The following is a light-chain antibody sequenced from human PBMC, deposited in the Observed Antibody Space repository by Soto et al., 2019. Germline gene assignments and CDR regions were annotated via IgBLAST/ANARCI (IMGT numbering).Light chain of an antibody. V-gene: IGLV1-40*01. Sequence: QSVLTQPPSVSGAPGQRVTISCTGGNSNIGAGYDVHWYQQYPGTAPKLLIYSNTNRPSGVPDRFSASKSGTSASLAITGLQAEDEAYYYCQSYESGWGVFGGGTKLTVL. J-gene: IGLJ3*02. CDR3: QSYESGWGV. CDR2: SNT. CDR1: NSNIGAGYD.